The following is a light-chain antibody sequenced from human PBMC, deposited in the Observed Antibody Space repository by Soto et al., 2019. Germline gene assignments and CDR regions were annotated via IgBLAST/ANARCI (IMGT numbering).Light chain of an antibody. Sequence: QSVLTQPASVSGSPGQSITISCTGTSSDVGAYNHVSWYQQHPGKAPKLMIYGVSDRPSGISNRFSGSKSGNTASLTISGLQAEDEADYYCGSYTYSSTWVFGGGTKVTVL. CDR1: SSDVGAYNH. J-gene: IGLJ3*02. CDR2: GVS. V-gene: IGLV2-14*01. CDR3: GSYTYSSTWV.